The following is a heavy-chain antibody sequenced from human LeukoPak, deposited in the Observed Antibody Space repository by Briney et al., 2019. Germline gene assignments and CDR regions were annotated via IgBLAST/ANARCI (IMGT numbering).Heavy chain of an antibody. Sequence: PGGSLRLSCAASGFTFSSYGMHWVRQAPGKGLEWVAVIWYDGSNKYYADSVKGRFTISRDNSKNTLYLQMNSLRAEDTAVYYCARDGSPLKYQLLSNYGMDVWGQGTTVTVSS. CDR3: ARDGSPLKYQLLSNYGMDV. J-gene: IGHJ6*02. CDR2: IWYDGSNK. CDR1: GFTFSSYG. D-gene: IGHD2-2*01. V-gene: IGHV3-33*08.